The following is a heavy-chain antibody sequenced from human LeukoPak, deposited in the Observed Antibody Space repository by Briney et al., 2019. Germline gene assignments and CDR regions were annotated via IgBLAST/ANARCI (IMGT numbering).Heavy chain of an antibody. V-gene: IGHV1-2*02. CDR2: INPNSGGT. J-gene: IGHJ4*02. CDR3: ARGEGLVGRGITMVRGVIYDY. D-gene: IGHD3-10*01. CDR1: GYTFTGYY. Sequence: ASVKVSCKASGYTFTGYYMHWVRQAPGQGLEWMGWINPNSGGTNYAQKFQGRVTMTRDTSISTAYMELSRLRSDDPAVYYCARGEGLVGRGITMVRGVIYDYWGQGTLVTVSS.